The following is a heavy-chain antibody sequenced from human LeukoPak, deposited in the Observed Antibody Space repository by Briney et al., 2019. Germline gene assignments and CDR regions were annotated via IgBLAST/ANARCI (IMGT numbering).Heavy chain of an antibody. Sequence: GESLKISCKGSGYRFAGYWIGWVRQMPGKGLEWMGIIYPGDSDTRYSPSFQGQVTISVDKSISTAYLQWSSLKASDTAMYYCARLRRYYDSSGYYFDYWGQGTLVTVSS. J-gene: IGHJ4*02. V-gene: IGHV5-51*01. CDR3: ARLRRYYDSSGYYFDY. D-gene: IGHD3-22*01. CDR2: IYPGDSDT. CDR1: GYRFAGYW.